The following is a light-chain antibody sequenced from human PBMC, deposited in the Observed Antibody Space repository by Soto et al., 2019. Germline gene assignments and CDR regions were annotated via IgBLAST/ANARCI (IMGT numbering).Light chain of an antibody. V-gene: IGLV2-14*03. J-gene: IGLJ1*01. CDR3: SSYAGNSKYV. CDR2: DVS. CDR1: ISDIGTYNY. Sequence: QSALTQPASVSGSPGQSITISCTGSISDIGTYNYVSWYQQHSGKAPKLIISDVSKRPSGVSDRFSGSKSGNTASLTVSGLQAEDEADYYCSSYAGNSKYVFGIGTKVTVL.